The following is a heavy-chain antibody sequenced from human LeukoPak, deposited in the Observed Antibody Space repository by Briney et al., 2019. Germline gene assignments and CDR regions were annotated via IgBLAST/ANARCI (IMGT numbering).Heavy chain of an antibody. Sequence: GESLKISCKGSGYSFSNYWIGWVRQMPGKGLEWMGIIYPGDSYTRYSPSFQGQVTISVDESINTAYLQWSSLEASDTAMYYCARQYGRPFDYWGQGTLVTVSS. CDR1: GYSFSNYW. V-gene: IGHV5-51*01. CDR3: ARQYGRPFDY. J-gene: IGHJ4*02. D-gene: IGHD4-17*01. CDR2: IYPGDSYT.